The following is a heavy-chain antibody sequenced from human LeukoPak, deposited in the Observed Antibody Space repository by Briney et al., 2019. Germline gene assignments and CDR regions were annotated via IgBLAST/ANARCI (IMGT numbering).Heavy chain of an antibody. D-gene: IGHD6-19*01. CDR3: ARDDQPSSGWYAFDY. V-gene: IGHV3-23*01. J-gene: IGHJ4*02. CDR2: ISGSGGST. CDR1: GFTFSSYA. Sequence: PGGSLRLSCAASGFTFSSYAMSWVRQAPGKGLEWVSAISGSGGSTYYADSVKGRFTISRDNSKNTLYLQMNSLRAEDTAVYYCARDDQPSSGWYAFDYWGQGTLVTVSS.